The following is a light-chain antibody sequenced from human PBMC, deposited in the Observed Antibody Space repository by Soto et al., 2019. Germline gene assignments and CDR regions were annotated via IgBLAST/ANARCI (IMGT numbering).Light chain of an antibody. CDR1: GGSITSGY. J-gene: IGLJ1*01. V-gene: IGLV6-57*03. CDR3: QSYHSSYPDV. Sequence: NFMLTQPHSVSESPGKTATISCTRSGGSITSGYVQWYQQRPGSAPTTVIYEDNQRPSGVPDRFSGSIDSSSNSASLTISGLKTEDEADYYCQSYHSSYPDVFGTGTKLTVL. CDR2: EDN.